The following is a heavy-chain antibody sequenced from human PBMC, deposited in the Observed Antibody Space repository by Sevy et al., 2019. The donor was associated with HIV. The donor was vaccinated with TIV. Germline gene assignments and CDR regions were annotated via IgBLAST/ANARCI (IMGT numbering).Heavy chain of an antibody. CDR1: GYTLSKLS. Sequence: ASVKVSCMVSGYTLSKLSMHWVRQAPGKGPEWMGGFDPEDGETIYAQKFQGRVTMTEDTSTDTAYMELSSLRSADTAVYYCARENSYYDFWSGYYNPRPGWFDPWGQGTLVTVSS. J-gene: IGHJ5*02. V-gene: IGHV1-24*01. CDR3: ARENSYYDFWSGYYNPRPGWFDP. CDR2: FDPEDGET. D-gene: IGHD3-3*01.